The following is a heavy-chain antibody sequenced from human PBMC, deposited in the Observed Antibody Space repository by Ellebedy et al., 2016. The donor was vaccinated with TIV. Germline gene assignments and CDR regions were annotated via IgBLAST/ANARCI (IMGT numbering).Heavy chain of an antibody. CDR3: SREGLEAGMDL. V-gene: IGHV3-30*04. CDR2: ISYDGNNK. CDR1: GFTFSNYA. J-gene: IGHJ6*02. Sequence: GGSLRLSCAASGFTFSNYAFYWVRQAPGKGLEWAAIISYDGNNKFYLDSVEGRFSISRDDSKNTLYLQMNSLRPEDTAVYYCSREGLEAGMDLWGQGTTVIVSS.